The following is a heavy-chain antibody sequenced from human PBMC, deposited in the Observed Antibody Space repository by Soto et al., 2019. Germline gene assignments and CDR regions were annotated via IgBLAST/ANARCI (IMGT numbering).Heavy chain of an antibody. CDR1: GFTFSYA. Sequence: GGSLRLSCAASGFTFSYAMSWVRRAPGKGLEWVSAVSGSGGSTYYADSVKGRFTISRDNSKNTLFLQMNSLSAEDTAVYYCAKDSDFYDSSLYFDFWGQGTLVTVSS. D-gene: IGHD3-22*01. CDR2: VSGSGGST. CDR3: AKDSDFYDSSLYFDF. V-gene: IGHV3-23*01. J-gene: IGHJ4*02.